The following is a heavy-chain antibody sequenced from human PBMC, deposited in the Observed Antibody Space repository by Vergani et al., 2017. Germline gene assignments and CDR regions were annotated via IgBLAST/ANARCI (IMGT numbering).Heavy chain of an antibody. J-gene: IGHJ5*02. CDR1: GGSFSGYY. D-gene: IGHD2-2*01. CDR3: ARGRDRYCSSTSGLCWFDP. V-gene: IGHV4-34*01. Sequence: QVQLQQWGAGLLKPSETLSLTCAVYGGSFSGYYWSWIRPPPGKGLEWIGEINHNGSTNYNPSVKSRVTRSVNTSKNQFSLKLSSVTAADTAVYYCARGRDRYCSSTSGLCWFDPWGQGTLVTVSS. CDR2: INHNGST.